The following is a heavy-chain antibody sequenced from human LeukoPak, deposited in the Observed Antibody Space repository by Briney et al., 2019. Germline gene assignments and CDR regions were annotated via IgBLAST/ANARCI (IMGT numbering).Heavy chain of an antibody. CDR2: ISAYNGNT. CDR3: ARDNRVGGYYYDSSGYS. J-gene: IGHJ5*02. V-gene: IGHV1-18*01. CDR1: GYTFTSYG. Sequence: GASVKVSCKASGYTFTSYGISWVRQAPGQGLEWMGWISAYNGNTNYAQKLQGRVTMTTDTSTSTAYMEPRSLRSDDTAVYYCARDNRVGGYYYDSSGYSWGQGTLVTVSS. D-gene: IGHD3-22*01.